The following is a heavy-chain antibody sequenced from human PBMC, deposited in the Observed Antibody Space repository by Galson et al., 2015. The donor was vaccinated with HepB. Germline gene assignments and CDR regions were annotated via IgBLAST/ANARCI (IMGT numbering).Heavy chain of an antibody. CDR3: ARGGDIVVVPAAVPFDY. CDR1: GFTFSSYS. D-gene: IGHD2-2*01. Sequence: SLRLSCAASGFTFSSYSMNWVRQAPGKGLEWVSYISSSSSTIYYADSVKGRFTISRDNAKNSLYLQMNSLRDEDTAVYYCARGGDIVVVPAAVPFDYWGQGTLVTVSS. CDR2: ISSSSSTI. V-gene: IGHV3-48*02. J-gene: IGHJ4*02.